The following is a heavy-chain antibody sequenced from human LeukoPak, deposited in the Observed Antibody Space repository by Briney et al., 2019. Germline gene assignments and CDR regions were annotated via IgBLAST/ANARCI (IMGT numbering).Heavy chain of an antibody. J-gene: IGHJ4*02. V-gene: IGHV4-39*01. D-gene: IGHD2-2*03. CDR2: IYYSGST. Sequence: SETLSLTCAVSGGSISSSTSYWGWLRQPPGTGLGWIGRIYYSGSTFYNPSLKSRVTISVDTSKNQFSLRLSSVTAADTAVYYCARHGSTDYFDYWGQGTLVTVSS. CDR1: GGSISSSTSY. CDR3: ARHGSTDYFDY.